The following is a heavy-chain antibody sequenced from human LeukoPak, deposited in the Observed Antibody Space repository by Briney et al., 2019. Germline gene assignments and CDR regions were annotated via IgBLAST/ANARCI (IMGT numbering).Heavy chain of an antibody. Sequence: SVKVSCKASGGTFSSYGITWVRQAPGQGLEWMGRVIPILDISNYAQMFQDRVTITAGKSTSTAYMELSSLRSEDTAVYFCARTNYYDSSGSQGPGTFYYGLDVWGQGTTVTVSS. CDR3: ARTNYYDSSGSQGPGTFYYGLDV. J-gene: IGHJ6*02. D-gene: IGHD3-22*01. CDR2: VIPILDIS. CDR1: GGTFSSYG. V-gene: IGHV1-69*04.